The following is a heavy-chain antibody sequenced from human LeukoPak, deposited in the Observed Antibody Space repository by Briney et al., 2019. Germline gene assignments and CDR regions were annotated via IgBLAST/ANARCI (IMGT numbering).Heavy chain of an antibody. Sequence: GGSLRLSCAASGFTFSSYAMSWVRQAPGKGLEWVSAISGSGGSTYYADSVKGRFTISRDNSKNTLYLQMNSLRAEDTAVYYCAKDDNGGDSSEVQYYNWFDPWGQGTLVTVSS. CDR2: ISGSGGST. D-gene: IGHD3-22*01. CDR1: GFTFSSYA. CDR3: AKDDNGGDSSEVQYYNWFDP. J-gene: IGHJ5*02. V-gene: IGHV3-23*01.